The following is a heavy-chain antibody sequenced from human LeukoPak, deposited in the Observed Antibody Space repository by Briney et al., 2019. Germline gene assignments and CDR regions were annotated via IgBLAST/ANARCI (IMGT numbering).Heavy chain of an antibody. Sequence: GGSLRLSGAASGFTVSTNYMSWVRQTPGKGLDCVSVIYISGTTYYADSVKGRFTISRDNSRNTLFLQMNSLRAEDTAVYYCARQLHSGSSSYYSDYWGQGALVTVSS. CDR3: ARQLHSGSSSYYSDY. J-gene: IGHJ4*02. V-gene: IGHV3-53*01. CDR2: IYISGTT. D-gene: IGHD1-26*01. CDR1: GFTVSTNY.